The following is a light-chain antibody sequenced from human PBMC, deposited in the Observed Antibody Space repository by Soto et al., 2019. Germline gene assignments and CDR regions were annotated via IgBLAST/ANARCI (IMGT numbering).Light chain of an antibody. V-gene: IGKV1-5*03. J-gene: IGKJ1*01. CDR3: EEYNAYSPWT. CDR2: KAS. CDR1: QNIMTW. Sequence: DIQMTQSPSTLSASIGDRVTITCRASQNIMTWLAWHQQKPGKAPKLLIFKASDLDVGVPSRFAGSGSGTEFTLTISNLQPDDVASCYGEEYNAYSPWTFGQGTKVEIK.